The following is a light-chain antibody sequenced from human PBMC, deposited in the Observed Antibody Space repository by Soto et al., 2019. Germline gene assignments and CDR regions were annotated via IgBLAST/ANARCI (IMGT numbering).Light chain of an antibody. CDR3: SSATNTDTLVV. J-gene: IGLJ2*01. Sequence: QSVLTQPASVSGSPGQSITISCTGTSSDIASYKFVSWFRHHPGKAPKLLIYEVNNRPSGISNRFSGSKSGNTASLTISGLQPEDEANYFCSSATNTDTLVVFGGGTKLTVL. CDR1: SSDIASYKF. CDR2: EVN. V-gene: IGLV2-14*01.